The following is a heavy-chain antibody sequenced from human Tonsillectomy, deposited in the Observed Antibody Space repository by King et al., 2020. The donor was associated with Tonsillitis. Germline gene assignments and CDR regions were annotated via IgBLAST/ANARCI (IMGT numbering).Heavy chain of an antibody. V-gene: IGHV4-4*01. CDR2: TYHSGST. Sequence: VQLQESGPGLVKSPGTLSLTCAVSGGSISSYNWWTWVRQPPGKGLEWIGETYHSGSTNYNPSLRSRVTISVDKSKNEFSLKLDSVTAADTAVYWCARECYASGNGFDVWGQGTTVTVSS. CDR1: GGSISSYNW. D-gene: IGHD3-10*01. J-gene: IGHJ6*02. CDR3: ARECYASGNGFDV.